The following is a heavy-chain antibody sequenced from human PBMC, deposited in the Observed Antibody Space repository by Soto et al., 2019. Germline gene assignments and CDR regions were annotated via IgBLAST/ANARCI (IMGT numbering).Heavy chain of an antibody. CDR2: ISWNSGSI. D-gene: IGHD1-26*01. V-gene: IGHV3-9*01. CDR3: AKARGGSYYMRGDFEY. Sequence: LSLSCAASGFTFDDYAMHWVRQAPGKGLEWVSGISWNSGSIGYADSVKGRFTISRDNAKNSLYLQMNSLRAEDTALYYCAKARGGSYYMRGDFEYWGQGTLVTVSS. CDR1: GFTFDDYA. J-gene: IGHJ4*02.